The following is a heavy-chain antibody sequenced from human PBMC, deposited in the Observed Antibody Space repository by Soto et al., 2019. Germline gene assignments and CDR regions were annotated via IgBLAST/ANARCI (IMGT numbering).Heavy chain of an antibody. CDR3: ARRWGGYGDLNFDY. Sequence: SETLSLTCTVSGGSISSYYWSWIRQPPGKGLEWIGYIYYSGSTNYNPSLKSRVTISVDTSKNQFSLKLSSVTAADTAVYYCARRWGGYGDLNFDYWGQGTLVTVSS. J-gene: IGHJ4*02. V-gene: IGHV4-59*08. D-gene: IGHD4-17*01. CDR1: GGSISSYY. CDR2: IYYSGST.